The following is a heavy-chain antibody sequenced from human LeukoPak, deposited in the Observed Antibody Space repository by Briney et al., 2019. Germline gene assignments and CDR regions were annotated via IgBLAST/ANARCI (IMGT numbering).Heavy chain of an antibody. D-gene: IGHD2-21*02. V-gene: IGHV6-1*01. CDR2: TYYRSKWYN. J-gene: IGHJ4*02. Sequence: SQTLLLTCAMSGDSVSSNSAAWNWIRQSPSRGLEWLGRTYYRSKWYNDYAVSVKSRITINPDTSKNQFSLQLNSVTPEDTAVYYCAAAYCGGDCYLDYWGQGTLVTVSS. CDR3: AAAYCGGDCYLDY. CDR1: GDSVSSNSAA.